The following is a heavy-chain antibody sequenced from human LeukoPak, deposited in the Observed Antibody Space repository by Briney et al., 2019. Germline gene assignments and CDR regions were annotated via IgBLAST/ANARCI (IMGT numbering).Heavy chain of an antibody. V-gene: IGHV4-59*01. J-gene: IGHJ5*02. CDR3: ATDRQEGGSGSYWFDP. D-gene: IGHD3-10*01. Sequence: SETLSLTCTISGGSITTYYWSWIRQSAGKGLEWIGNAYYSGSTTYNPSLKNRVTISVDTSKNQFSLELTSVTAADTAMYYCATDRQEGGSGSYWFDPWGPGTLVTVSS. CDR1: GGSITTYY. CDR2: AYYSGST.